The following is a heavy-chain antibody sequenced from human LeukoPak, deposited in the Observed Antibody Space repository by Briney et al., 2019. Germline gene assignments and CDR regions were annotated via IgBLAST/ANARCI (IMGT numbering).Heavy chain of an antibody. CDR2: ISYDGSNK. D-gene: IGHD6-19*01. V-gene: IGHV3-30*03. CDR3: AALGDSSGSP. Sequence: GGSLRLSCAASGFTFSSYGMHWVRQAPGKGLEWVAVISYDGSNKYSTDSVRGRFTISRDNSKNTLDLQMDSLRTEDTAVYYCAALGDSSGSPWGEGTLVTAPS. J-gene: IGHJ1*01. CDR1: GFTFSSYG.